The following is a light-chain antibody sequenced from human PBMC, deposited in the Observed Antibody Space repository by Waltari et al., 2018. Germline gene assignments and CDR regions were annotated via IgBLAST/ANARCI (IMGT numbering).Light chain of an antibody. J-gene: IGLJ3*02. CDR2: RND. Sequence: QSVLTQPPSVSGTPGQGVTISCSGSSSNIGTNYVYWYQQLPRTDPNLLIFRNDRRPAGVPDRFSASKSGTSASLASSGLRSEDEADYYCAAWDDGLSGPVFGGGTKLTVL. CDR1: SSNIGTNY. V-gene: IGLV1-47*01. CDR3: AAWDDGLSGPV.